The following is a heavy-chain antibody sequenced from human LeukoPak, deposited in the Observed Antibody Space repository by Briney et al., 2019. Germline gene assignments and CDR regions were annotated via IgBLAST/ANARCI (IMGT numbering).Heavy chain of an antibody. CDR3: AKDRMRSSAWLMGYFDY. CDR2: IYSDNT. D-gene: IGHD6-19*01. V-gene: IGHV3-66*03. Sequence: GGSLRLSCTVSGFTVSSNSMSWVRQAPGKGLEWVSFIYSDNTHYSDSVKGRFTISRDNSKNTLYLQMNGLRAEDTAVYYCAKDRMRSSAWLMGYFDYWGQGTLVTVSS. CDR1: GFTVSSNS. J-gene: IGHJ4*02.